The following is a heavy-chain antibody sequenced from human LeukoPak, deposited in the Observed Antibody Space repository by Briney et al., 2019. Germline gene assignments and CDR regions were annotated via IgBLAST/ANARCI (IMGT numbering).Heavy chain of an antibody. Sequence: SQTLSLTCTVSGGSISSGGYYWSWIRQHPGTGLEWIGYIYYSGSTYYNPSLKSRVTISVDTSKNQFSLKLSSVTAADTAVYYCARIVDCSSTSCYIPFDYWGQGTLVTVSS. CDR1: GGSISSGGYY. CDR2: IYYSGST. D-gene: IGHD2-2*02. V-gene: IGHV4-31*03. J-gene: IGHJ4*02. CDR3: ARIVDCSSTSCYIPFDY.